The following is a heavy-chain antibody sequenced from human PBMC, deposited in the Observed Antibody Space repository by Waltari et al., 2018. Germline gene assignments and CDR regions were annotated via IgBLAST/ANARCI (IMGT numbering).Heavy chain of an antibody. CDR2: IYYSGST. J-gene: IGHJ6*03. Sequence: QVQLQESGPGLVKPSETLSLPCTVSGGSISSHYWSWIRQPPGKGLEWIGYIYYSGSTNYNPSLKSRVTISVDTSNNQFSLKLSSVTAADTAVYYCAGDTYYYGSGSYLSYYMDVWGKGTTVTVSS. V-gene: IGHV4-59*11. CDR1: GGSISSHY. D-gene: IGHD3-10*01. CDR3: AGDTYYYGSGSYLSYYMDV.